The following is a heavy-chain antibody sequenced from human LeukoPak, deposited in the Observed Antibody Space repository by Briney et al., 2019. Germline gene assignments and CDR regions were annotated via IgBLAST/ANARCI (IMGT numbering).Heavy chain of an antibody. CDR1: GYTFTSYG. Sequence: ASVKVSCKASGYTFTSYGINWVRQAPGQGLEWMGWISAYNGNTNYAQKLQGRVTMTTDTSTSTAYMELRSLRSDDTAVYYCARESGYCSGGSCYHPQINYYYYGMDVWGQGTTVTVSS. V-gene: IGHV1-18*01. D-gene: IGHD2-15*01. J-gene: IGHJ6*02. CDR3: ARESGYCSGGSCYHPQINYYYYGMDV. CDR2: ISAYNGNT.